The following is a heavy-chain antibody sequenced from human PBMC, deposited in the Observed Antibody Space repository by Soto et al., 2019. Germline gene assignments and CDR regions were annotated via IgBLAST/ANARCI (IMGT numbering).Heavy chain of an antibody. CDR1: GYTFTSYG. J-gene: IGHJ4*02. Sequence: ASVKVSCKASGYTFTSYGISWVRQAPGQGLEWMGWISAYNGNTNYAQKLQGRVTMTTDTSTSTAYMELRSLRSDDTAVYYCARVGRYFDWLPLVRDDYWGQGTLVTVSS. D-gene: IGHD3-9*01. V-gene: IGHV1-18*01. CDR2: ISAYNGNT. CDR3: ARVGRYFDWLPLVRDDY.